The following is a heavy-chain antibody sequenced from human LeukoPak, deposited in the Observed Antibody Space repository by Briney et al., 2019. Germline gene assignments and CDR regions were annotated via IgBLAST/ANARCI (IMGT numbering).Heavy chain of an antibody. CDR3: ARPGYCSSTSCYTLDY. J-gene: IGHJ4*02. Sequence: GGSPKISCMGSEYSFTSYWIGWVRQMPGKGLEWMGIIYPGDSDTRYSPSFQGQVTISADKSISTAYLQWSSLKASDTAMYYCARPGYCSSTSCYTLDYWGQGTLVTVSS. CDR2: IYPGDSDT. CDR1: EYSFTSYW. V-gene: IGHV5-51*01. D-gene: IGHD2-2*02.